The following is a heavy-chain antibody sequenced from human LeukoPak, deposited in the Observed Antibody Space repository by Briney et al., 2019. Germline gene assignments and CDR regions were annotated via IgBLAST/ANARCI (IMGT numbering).Heavy chain of an antibody. CDR1: GGSISSGGYS. J-gene: IGHJ2*01. V-gene: IGHV4-30-2*01. D-gene: IGHD3-9*01. CDR3: ARADILTGYSYWYFDL. Sequence: PSETLSLTCAVSGGSISSGGYSWSWILQPPGKGLEWIGYIYHSGSTYYNPSLRTGCPISMDRSKNQFSLNLNSVTAADTTVYFCARADILTGYSYWYFDLWGRGTLVSVSS. CDR2: IYHSGST.